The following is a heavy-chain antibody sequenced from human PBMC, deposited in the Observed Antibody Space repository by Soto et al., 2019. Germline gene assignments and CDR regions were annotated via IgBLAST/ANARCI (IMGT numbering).Heavy chain of an antibody. Sequence: SVKVSSKASGFTFTSSAMQWVRQARGQRLEWIGWIVVGSGNTNYAQKFQERVTITRDMSTSTAYMELSSLRSEDTAVYYCAADLFGGSCGDYYYYYMYVWGKGTTVTVSS. CDR3: AADLFGGSCGDYYYYYMYV. V-gene: IGHV1-58*02. CDR2: IVVGSGNT. J-gene: IGHJ6*03. CDR1: GFTFTSSA. D-gene: IGHD2-15*01.